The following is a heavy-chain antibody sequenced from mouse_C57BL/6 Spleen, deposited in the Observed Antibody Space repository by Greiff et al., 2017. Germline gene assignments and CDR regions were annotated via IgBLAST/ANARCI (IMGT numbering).Heavy chain of an antibody. V-gene: IGHV1-61*01. J-gene: IGHJ2*01. D-gene: IGHD3-3*01. CDR3: ARGDGYYFDY. CDR2: IYPSDSET. Sequence: QVQLQQPGAELVRPGSSVKLSCKASGYNITSYWMDWVKQRPGQGLEWIGNIYPSDSETHYNQKFQDKATLAVDKSSTTAYMQLSSLTSEDSAVSYCARGDGYYFDYWGQGTTLTVSS. CDR1: GYNITSYW.